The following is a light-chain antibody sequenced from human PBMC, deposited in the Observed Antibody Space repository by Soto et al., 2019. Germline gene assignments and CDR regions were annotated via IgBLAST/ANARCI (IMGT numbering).Light chain of an antibody. CDR1: QSVSSY. V-gene: IGKV3-11*01. Sequence: DIVLTQSPATLSLSPGERVTLSCRASQSVSSYLAWYQQKPGQPPRLLIYDASNSATGIPARFSGSGSGTDCTLTISSLDPEDFAVYYCQQRSNWPWTFGQGTKVEIK. CDR3: QQRSNWPWT. CDR2: DAS. J-gene: IGKJ1*01.